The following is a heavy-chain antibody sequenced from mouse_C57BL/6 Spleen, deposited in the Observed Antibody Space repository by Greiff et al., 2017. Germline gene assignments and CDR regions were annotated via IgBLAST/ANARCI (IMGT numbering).Heavy chain of an antibody. CDR2: IYPGDGDT. Sequence: QVQLKQSGAELVKPGASVKISCKASGYAFSSYWMHWVKQRPGKGLEWIGQIYPGDGDTNYNGKFKGKATLTADKSSSTAYMQLSSLTSEDSAVYFCAREESIYYYYAMDYWGQGTSVTVSA. CDR1: GYAFSSYW. J-gene: IGHJ4*01. D-gene: IGHD1-1*01. V-gene: IGHV1-80*01. CDR3: AREESIYYYYAMDY.